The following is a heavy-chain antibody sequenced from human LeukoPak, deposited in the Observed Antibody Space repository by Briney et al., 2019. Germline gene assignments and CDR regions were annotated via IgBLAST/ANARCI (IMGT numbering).Heavy chain of an antibody. CDR2: INHSVST. J-gene: IGHJ5*02. D-gene: IGHD3-10*01. V-gene: IGHV4-34*01. Sequence: PSETLSLTCAVYGGSFSGNYWSWSRQPPGKGLEWIGEINHSVSTNYNPSLKSRVTISVDTSKNQFSLKLSSVTAADTAVYYCAREVDYGSGSYYRRQKNWFDPWGQGTLVTVSS. CDR3: AREVDYGSGSYYRRQKNWFDP. CDR1: GGSFSGNY.